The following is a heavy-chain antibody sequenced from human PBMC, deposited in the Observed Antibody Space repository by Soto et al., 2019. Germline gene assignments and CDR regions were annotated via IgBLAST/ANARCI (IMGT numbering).Heavy chain of an antibody. Sequence: GGSLRLSCAASGFTFSSYAMHWVRQAPGEGLEWVAVISFHGTNKNHADSVKGRFTISRDNSNNTVFLEMNSLRPEDTAMYYCARDGRAYSGQDSLDFWGQGTPVTVSS. V-gene: IGHV3-30-3*01. CDR1: GFTFSSYA. D-gene: IGHD5-12*01. CDR2: ISFHGTNK. CDR3: ARDGRAYSGQDSLDF. J-gene: IGHJ4*02.